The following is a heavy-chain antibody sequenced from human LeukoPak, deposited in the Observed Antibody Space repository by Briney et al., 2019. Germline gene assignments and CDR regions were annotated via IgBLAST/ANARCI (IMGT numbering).Heavy chain of an antibody. D-gene: IGHD3-10*01. Sequence: SETLSLTCTVSGGSISGYYWSWIRQPPGKGLEWIGEINHSGSTNYNPSLKSRVTISVDTSKNQFSLKLSSVTAADTAVYYCARVGVRGVNYWGQGTLVTVSS. CDR2: INHSGST. J-gene: IGHJ4*02. CDR1: GGSISGYY. CDR3: ARVGVRGVNY. V-gene: IGHV4-34*01.